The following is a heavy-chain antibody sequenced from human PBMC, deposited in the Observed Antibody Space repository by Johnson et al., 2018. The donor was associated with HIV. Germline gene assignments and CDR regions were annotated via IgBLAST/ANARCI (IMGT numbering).Heavy chain of an antibody. V-gene: IGHV3-23*04. D-gene: IGHD3-22*01. CDR3: VKEDSSGYYYGMGAFDF. CDR1: GLTFRSHE. J-gene: IGHJ3*01. CDR2: ISAGTDGP. Sequence: VQLVESGGGVVQPVGSLRLSCAASGLTFRSHEFSWVRQPPGKGLEWVSAISAGTDGPYYADSVKGRFTISRDNAKNSLYLQLNSLRPEDTALYYCVKEDSSGYYYGMGAFDFWGQGTMVTVSS.